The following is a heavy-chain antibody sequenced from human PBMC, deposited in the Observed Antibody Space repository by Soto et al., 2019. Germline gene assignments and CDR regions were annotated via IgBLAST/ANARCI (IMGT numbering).Heavy chain of an antibody. CDR1: AGSISSSSFY. V-gene: IGHV4-39*01. J-gene: IGHJ5*01. CDR2: IYYSVST. CDR3: ARGAHRVLCTERDKWFDP. D-gene: IGHD2-2*01. Sequence: KPSETLSLTCTVSAGSISSSSFYWGWIRQPPGKGLEWIGGIYYSVSTYYNPSLMRRVTVSVDTSKHQFSLKLSSLTAADTAEYYCARGAHRVLCTERDKWFDPWGQGTLVTVSS.